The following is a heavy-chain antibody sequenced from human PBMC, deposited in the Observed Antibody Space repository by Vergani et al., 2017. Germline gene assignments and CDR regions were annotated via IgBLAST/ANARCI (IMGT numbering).Heavy chain of an antibody. V-gene: IGHV1-18*01. D-gene: IGHD6-19*01. J-gene: IGHJ6*02. CDR3: ARDGLHLTNAIAVAGTEGTYYDGMDV. Sequence: QVQLVQSGAEVKKPGASVKVSCKASGYTFTSYGISWVRQAPGQGLEWMGWISAYNGNTNYAQKLEGRVTMTTDTSTSTAYMELRSLRSDDTAVYYCARDGLHLTNAIAVAGTEGTYYDGMDVWGQGTTVTVSS. CDR1: GYTFTSYG. CDR2: ISAYNGNT.